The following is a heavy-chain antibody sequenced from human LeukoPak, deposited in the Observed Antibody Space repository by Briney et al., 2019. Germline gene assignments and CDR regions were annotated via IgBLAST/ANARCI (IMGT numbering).Heavy chain of an antibody. CDR2: IYYSGNT. Sequence: PSETLSLTCTVSGGSINSGDYYWSWIRQPPEKGPEWIGFIYYSGNTYYNSSLKSRVTISIDPSKNQFSLKLTSVSAADTAVYFLVGGDTGSKVGYWGQGTLVTVSS. J-gene: IGHJ4*02. V-gene: IGHV4-30-4*08. D-gene: IGHD5-18*01. CDR1: GGSINSGDYY. CDR3: VGGDTGSKVGY.